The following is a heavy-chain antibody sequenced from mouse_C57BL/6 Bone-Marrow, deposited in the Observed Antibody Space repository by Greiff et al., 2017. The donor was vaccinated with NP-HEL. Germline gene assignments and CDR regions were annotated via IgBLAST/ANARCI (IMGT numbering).Heavy chain of an antibody. Sequence: QVQLQQSGAELVKPGASVKISCKASGYAFSSYWMNWVKQRPGKGLEWIGQIYPGDGDTNYNGKFKGKATLTADKSSSTAYMQLSSLTSEDSAVYFCARAHYGSTPAWFAYWGQGTLVTVSA. V-gene: IGHV1-80*01. J-gene: IGHJ3*01. CDR2: IYPGDGDT. CDR1: GYAFSSYW. CDR3: ARAHYGSTPAWFAY. D-gene: IGHD1-1*01.